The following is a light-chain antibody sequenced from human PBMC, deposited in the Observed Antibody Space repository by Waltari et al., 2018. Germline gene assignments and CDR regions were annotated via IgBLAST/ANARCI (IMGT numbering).Light chain of an antibody. CDR1: SSNIGSNT. CDR2: STN. J-gene: IGLJ1*01. Sequence: QSVLTQPPSASGTPGQRVTISCSGSSSNIGSNTVNWYQQLPVPAPKLLIYSTNQRPAGVPDRFSGSKAGTSASLAISGLQSEDEADYYCAAWDDSLNGYVFGTGTKVTVL. CDR3: AAWDDSLNGYV. V-gene: IGLV1-44*01.